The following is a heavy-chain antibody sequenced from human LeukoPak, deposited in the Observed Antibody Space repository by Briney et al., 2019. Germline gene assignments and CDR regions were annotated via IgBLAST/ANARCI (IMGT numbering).Heavy chain of an antibody. J-gene: IGHJ5*02. CDR3: ARVPYWYGSGSSKWFDP. V-gene: IGHV1-69*13. CDR1: GGTFSSYA. Sequence: SVKVSCKASGGTFSSYAISWVRQAPGQGLEWMGGIFPIFGTANYAQKFQGRVTITADESTSTAYMELSSLRSEDTAVYYCARVPYWYGSGSSKWFDPWGQGTLVTVSS. CDR2: IFPIFGTA. D-gene: IGHD3-10*01.